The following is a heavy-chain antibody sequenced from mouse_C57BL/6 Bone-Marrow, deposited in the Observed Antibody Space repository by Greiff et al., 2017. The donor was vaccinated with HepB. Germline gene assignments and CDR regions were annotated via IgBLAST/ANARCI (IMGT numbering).Heavy chain of an antibody. Sequence: QVQLQQSGAELARPGASVKMSCKASGYTFTSYTMHWVKQRPGQGLEWIGYINPSSGYTKYNQKFKDKATLTADKSPSTAYMQLSSLTSEDSAVYYCARGYGKRSLDYWGQGTTLTVSS. CDR3: ARGYGKRSLDY. J-gene: IGHJ2*01. CDR2: INPSSGYT. V-gene: IGHV1-4*01. CDR1: GYTFTSYT. D-gene: IGHD1-1*01.